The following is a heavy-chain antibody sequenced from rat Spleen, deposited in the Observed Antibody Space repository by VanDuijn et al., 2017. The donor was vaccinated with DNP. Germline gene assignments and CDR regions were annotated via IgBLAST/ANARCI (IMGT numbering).Heavy chain of an antibody. V-gene: IGHV2-63*01. J-gene: IGHJ2*01. Sequence: QVQLQESGPGLVQPSQTLSLTCTVSGFSLTNYNVHWFRQPPGKGLEWMGRMKYDGDTSYNSALKSRLSISRDTSNNQVFLKRNSLQADDTGTYYCTRMDTISALRAFDYWGLGVMVTVSS. CDR1: GFSLTNYN. D-gene: IGHD1-2*01. CDR3: TRMDTISALRAFDY. CDR2: MKYDGDT.